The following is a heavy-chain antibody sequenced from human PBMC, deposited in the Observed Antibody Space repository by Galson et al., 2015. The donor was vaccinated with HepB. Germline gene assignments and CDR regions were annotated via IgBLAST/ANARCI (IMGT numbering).Heavy chain of an antibody. CDR3: ARGGYREFPYNWFDP. CDR2: IIPIFGIA. CDR1: GYTFTSYA. V-gene: IGHV1-69*13. J-gene: IGHJ5*02. Sequence: SVKVSCKASGYTFTSYAISWVRQAPGQGLEWMGGIIPIFGIANYAQKFQGRVTITADESTSTAYMELSSLRSEDTAVYYCARGGYREFPYNWFDPWGQGTLVTVSS. D-gene: IGHD6-13*01.